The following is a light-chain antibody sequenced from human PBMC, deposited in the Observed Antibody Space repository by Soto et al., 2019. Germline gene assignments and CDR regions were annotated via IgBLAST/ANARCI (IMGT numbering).Light chain of an antibody. V-gene: IGLV2-14*01. J-gene: IGLJ2*01. CDR1: SSDVGLYNY. CDR3: SSYTSNNTVI. CDR2: EVS. Sequence: QSALTQPASVSGSPGQSITISCTGSSSDVGLYNYVSWYQQHPGKAPKFMNSEVSNRPSGVSNRFSGSKSDNTASLTISGLQAEDEADYYCSSYTSNNTVIFGGGTKLTVL.